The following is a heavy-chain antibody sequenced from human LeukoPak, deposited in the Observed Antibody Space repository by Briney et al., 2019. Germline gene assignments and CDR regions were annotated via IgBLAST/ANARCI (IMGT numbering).Heavy chain of an antibody. D-gene: IGHD1-26*01. V-gene: IGHV1-24*01. Sequence: GASVKVSSKVSGYALTELSMHWVRQAPGKGLEWMGGFDPEDGETIYAQKFQGRATMTEDTSTDTAYMELSSLRSEDTAVYYCATDKVGATTNSDYWGQGTLVTVSS. J-gene: IGHJ4*02. CDR1: GYALTELS. CDR3: ATDKVGATTNSDY. CDR2: FDPEDGET.